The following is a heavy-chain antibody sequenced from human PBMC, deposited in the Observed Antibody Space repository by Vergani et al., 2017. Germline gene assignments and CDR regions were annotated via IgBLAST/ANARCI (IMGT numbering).Heavy chain of an antibody. CDR1: GFTFSSYA. V-gene: IGHV3-23*01. J-gene: IGHJ4*02. D-gene: IGHD6-19*01. Sequence: EVQLLESGGGLVQPGGSLRLSCAASGFTFSSYAMSWVRQAPGKGLEWVSAISGSGGSTYYADSVKGRFTISRDNSTTTLYLQMNSLRAEDTAVYYCAKDPLPIAVTGYWGQGTLVTVSS. CDR2: ISGSGGST. CDR3: AKDPLPIAVTGY.